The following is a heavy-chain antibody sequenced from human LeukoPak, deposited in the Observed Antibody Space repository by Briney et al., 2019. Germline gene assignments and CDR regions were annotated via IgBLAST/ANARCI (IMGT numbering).Heavy chain of an antibody. D-gene: IGHD2-2*03. Sequence: PGGSLRLXCAASGFTFSSYGMHWVRQAPGKGLEWVAFIRYDGSNEYYAGSVKGRFTISRDNSKNTLYLQMNSLRAEDTAVYYCAKRMDIVVVPAADFDYWGQGTLVTVSS. V-gene: IGHV3-30*02. CDR3: AKRMDIVVVPAADFDY. J-gene: IGHJ4*02. CDR1: GFTFSSYG. CDR2: IRYDGSNE.